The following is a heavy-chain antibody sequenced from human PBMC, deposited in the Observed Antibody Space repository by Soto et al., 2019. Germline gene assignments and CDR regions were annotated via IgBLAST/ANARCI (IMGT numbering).Heavy chain of an antibody. D-gene: IGHD2-2*01. CDR2: IIPISGTA. Sequence: QVQLVQSGAEVKKPGSSVKVSCKASGGTFSSYAISWVRQAPGQGLEWKGGIIPISGTANYAQKFQGRVTITADESTRTAYMELSSLRSEDTAVYYCARSQGSSTSLEIYYYYYYGMDVWGQGTTVTVSS. CDR3: ARSQGSSTSLEIYYYYYYGMDV. J-gene: IGHJ6*02. CDR1: GGTFSSYA. V-gene: IGHV1-69*01.